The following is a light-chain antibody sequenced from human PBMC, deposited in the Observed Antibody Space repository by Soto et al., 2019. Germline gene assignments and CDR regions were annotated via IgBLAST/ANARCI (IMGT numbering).Light chain of an antibody. V-gene: IGLV2-23*02. J-gene: IGLJ3*02. CDR2: DVN. CDR1: RSDVGGYNH. Sequence: QSALTQRASVSGSPGQSITISCTGTRSDVGGYNHVSWYQQHPGKAPKLMIYDVNKRPSGVSNHFSGSKSGNTASLTISGLQVEDEADYYCCSYAGSSTWVFGGGTMLTVL. CDR3: CSYAGSSTWV.